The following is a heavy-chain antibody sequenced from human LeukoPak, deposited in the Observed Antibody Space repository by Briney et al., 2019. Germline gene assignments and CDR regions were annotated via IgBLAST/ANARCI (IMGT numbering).Heavy chain of an antibody. Sequence: SETLSLTCAVYGGSFSGYYWSWIRQPPGKGLEWIGEINHSGSTNYNPSLKSRVTISVDTSKNQFSLKLSSVTAADTAVYYCARPRAVTTRGYWFDPRGQGTLVTVSS. V-gene: IGHV4-34*01. CDR3: ARPRAVTTRGYWFDP. D-gene: IGHD4-17*01. J-gene: IGHJ5*02. CDR2: INHSGST. CDR1: GGSFSGYY.